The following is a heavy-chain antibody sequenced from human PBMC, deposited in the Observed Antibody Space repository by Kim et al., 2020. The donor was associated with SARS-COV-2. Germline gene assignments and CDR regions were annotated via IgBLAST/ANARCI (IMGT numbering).Heavy chain of an antibody. CDR2: IYYGTSTYT. V-gene: IGHV4-31*03. CDR3: ARTDSSGYYVDY. D-gene: IGHD3-22*01. J-gene: IGHJ4*02. Sequence: SETLSLTCTVSGGSTSSGGYYWSWIRQQPGKGLEWIGYIYYGTSTYTYYSPSLKSRATISVDASRNQFSLKLTSVTAADTAVYYCARTDSSGYYVDYWGQGTLVTVSS. CDR1: GGSTSSGGYY.